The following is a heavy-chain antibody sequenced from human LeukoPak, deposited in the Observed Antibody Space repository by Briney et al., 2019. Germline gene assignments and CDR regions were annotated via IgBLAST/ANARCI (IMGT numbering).Heavy chain of an antibody. CDR1: GSIFSDYG. J-gene: IGHJ4*02. CDR2: IRYDGSNK. D-gene: IGHD1/OR15-1a*01. V-gene: IGHV3-30*02. CDR3: AKEGTASKPSDLDY. Sequence: GGSLRLSCAASGSIFSDYGMHWVRQAPGKGLEWVTFIRYDGSNKYYADSVKGRFTISRDNSKNILYLQMNSLSSEDTAVYYCAKEGTASKPSDLDYWGQGTRVTVSS.